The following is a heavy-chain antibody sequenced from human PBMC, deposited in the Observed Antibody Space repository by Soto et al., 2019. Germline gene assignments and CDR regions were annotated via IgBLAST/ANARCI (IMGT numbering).Heavy chain of an antibody. D-gene: IGHD6-13*01. CDR1: SGSISSSNW. Sequence: QVQLQESGPGLVKPSGTLSLTCAVSSGSISSSNWWSWVRQPPGKGLEWIGEIYHSGSTNYNPSLKSRVTIAVDKSKNQFSLRLCSVTAADTAVYYCARPQLDGYYYYMDVWGKGTTVTVSS. J-gene: IGHJ6*03. CDR2: IYHSGST. CDR3: ARPQLDGYYYYMDV. V-gene: IGHV4-4*02.